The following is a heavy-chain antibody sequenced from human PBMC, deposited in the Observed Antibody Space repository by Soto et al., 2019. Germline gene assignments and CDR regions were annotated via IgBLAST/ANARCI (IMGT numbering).Heavy chain of an antibody. CDR3: AKGQTGTTQPGFDY. J-gene: IGHJ4*02. Sequence: ASVKVSCKASGYTFTNYDISWVRQAPGQGLEWMGWISGYNRNTNYAQNLQGRVTMTTDTSTSTAYMELRSLRPDDTAVYYCAKGQTGTTQPGFDYWGQGTLVTVSS. V-gene: IGHV1-18*01. CDR2: ISGYNRNT. CDR1: GYTFTNYD. D-gene: IGHD1-1*01.